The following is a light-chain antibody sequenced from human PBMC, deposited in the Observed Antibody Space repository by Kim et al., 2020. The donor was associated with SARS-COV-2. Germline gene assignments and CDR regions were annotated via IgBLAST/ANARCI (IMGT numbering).Light chain of an antibody. CDR1: QSISSW. CDR3: QEYNSSPYT. CDR2: KAS. V-gene: IGKV1-5*03. J-gene: IGKJ2*01. Sequence: ASVGDRVTITCRASQSISSWLAWYQQKPGKAPKLLIYKASSLESGVPSRFSGSGSGTEFTLTISSLQHDDFATYYCQEYNSSPYTFGRGTKLEI.